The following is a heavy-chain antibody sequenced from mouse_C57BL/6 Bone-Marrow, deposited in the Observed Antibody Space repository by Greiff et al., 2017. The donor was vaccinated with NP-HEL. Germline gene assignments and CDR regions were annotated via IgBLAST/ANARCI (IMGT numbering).Heavy chain of an antibody. J-gene: IGHJ4*01. V-gene: IGHV3-6*01. D-gene: IGHD1-1*01. CDR2: ISYDGSN. Sequence: EVQRVESGPGLVKPSQSLSLTCSVTGYSITSGYYWNWIRQFPGNKLEWMGYISYDGSNNYNPSLKNRISITRDTSKNQFFLKLNSVTTEDTATYYCARDLDGSSYAMDYWGQGTSVTVSS. CDR1: GYSITSGYY. CDR3: ARDLDGSSYAMDY.